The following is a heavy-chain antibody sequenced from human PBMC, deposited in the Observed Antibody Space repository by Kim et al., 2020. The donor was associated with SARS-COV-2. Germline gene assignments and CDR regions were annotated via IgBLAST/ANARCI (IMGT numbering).Heavy chain of an antibody. CDR2: T. J-gene: IGHJ5*02. CDR3: ARDREYQLLFDP. Sequence: TKYAHSGKGRFTSSRDNAKNTLYLQMNCLRDEDTAVYYCARDREYQLLFDPWGQGTLVTVSS. D-gene: IGHD2-2*01. V-gene: IGHV3-74*01.